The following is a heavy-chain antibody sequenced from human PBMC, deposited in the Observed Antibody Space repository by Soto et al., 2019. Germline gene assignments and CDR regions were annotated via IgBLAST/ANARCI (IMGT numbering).Heavy chain of an antibody. Sequence: EVQLVESGGGLVQSGGSLRLSCAASGFTFNSYWMSWVRQGPGKGPEWVANIKQDGSEKYYVDSVKGRFTISRDNAKNSLYLQMTSLRAEDTAVYHCAKSLSAIPGDSWGQGTLVTVSS. CDR3: AKSLSAIPGDS. CDR2: IKQDGSEK. D-gene: IGHD2-2*01. V-gene: IGHV3-7*05. J-gene: IGHJ4*02. CDR1: GFTFNSYW.